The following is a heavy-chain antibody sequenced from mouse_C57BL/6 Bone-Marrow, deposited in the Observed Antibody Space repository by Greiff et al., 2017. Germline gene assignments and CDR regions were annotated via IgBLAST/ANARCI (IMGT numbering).Heavy chain of an antibody. J-gene: IGHJ2*01. CDR3: ARYSITTVVATYYFDY. Sequence: EVKLVESGGGLVQPGGSLSLSCAASGFTFTDYYMSWVRQPPGKALEWLGFIRNKANGYTTEYSASVKGRFTISRDNSQSILYRQMNALRAEDSATYYCARYSITTVVATYYFDYWGQGTTLTVSS. V-gene: IGHV7-3*01. CDR2: IRNKANGYTT. D-gene: IGHD1-1*01. CDR1: GFTFTDYY.